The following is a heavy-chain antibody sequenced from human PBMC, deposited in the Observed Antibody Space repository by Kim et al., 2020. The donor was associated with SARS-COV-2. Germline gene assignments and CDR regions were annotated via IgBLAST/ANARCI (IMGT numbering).Heavy chain of an antibody. CDR3: AKSREWYSSVWYGFDY. Sequence: SVKGGFTISRDNSKNTLYLQMNSLRVEDTAVYYCAKSREWYSSVWYGFDYWGQGTLVTVSS. V-gene: IGHV3-23*01. D-gene: IGHD6-19*01. J-gene: IGHJ4*02.